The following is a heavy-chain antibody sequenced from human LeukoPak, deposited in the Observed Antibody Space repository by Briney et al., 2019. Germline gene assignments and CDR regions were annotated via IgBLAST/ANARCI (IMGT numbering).Heavy chain of an antibody. Sequence: SETLSLTCAVSGGSISSSNWWNWVRQTPGKGLEWIGEIYHRGNTHYNPSLKSRVTMSVDTSTNQFSLKLSSVTAADTAVYYCARGSSGWYNWYFDLWGRGTLVTVSS. CDR2: IYHRGNT. D-gene: IGHD6-19*01. V-gene: IGHV4-4*02. CDR1: GGSISSSNW. J-gene: IGHJ2*01. CDR3: ARGSSGWYNWYFDL.